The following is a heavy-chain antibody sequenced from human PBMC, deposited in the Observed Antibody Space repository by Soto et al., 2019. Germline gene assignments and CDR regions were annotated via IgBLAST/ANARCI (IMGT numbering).Heavy chain of an antibody. CDR1: GFTVSSTY. V-gene: IGHV3-53*01. CDR3: ARDRIEAAGTPRFNYYYGMDV. Sequence: PGGSLRLSCAASGFTVSSTYMTWVRQAPGNGLECVSVIYGCLTTSYADSVKGRFTISRDNSKNTVFLQMNSLRGEDTAVYYCARDRIEAAGTPRFNYYYGMDVWGQGTTVTVSS. D-gene: IGHD6-13*01. J-gene: IGHJ6*02. CDR2: IYGCLTT.